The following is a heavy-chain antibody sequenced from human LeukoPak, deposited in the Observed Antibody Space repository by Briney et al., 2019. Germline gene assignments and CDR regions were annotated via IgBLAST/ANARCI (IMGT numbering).Heavy chain of an antibody. V-gene: IGHV3-64D*09. CDR1: GFTFSSYA. Sequence: PGGSLRLSCSASGFTFSSYAMHWVRQAPGKGLEYVSAISSNGGSTHYADSVKGRFTISRDNSKNTLYLQMSSLRAEDTAVYYCAKTSAPGRYTYGSGFDYWGQGTLVTVSS. CDR3: AKTSAPGRYTYGSGFDY. CDR2: ISSNGGST. J-gene: IGHJ4*02. D-gene: IGHD5-18*01.